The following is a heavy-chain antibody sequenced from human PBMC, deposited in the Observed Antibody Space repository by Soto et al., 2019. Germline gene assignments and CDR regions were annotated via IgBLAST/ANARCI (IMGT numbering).Heavy chain of an antibody. CDR2: ISGSGGST. CDR1: GFTFSSYA. Sequence: PGGSLRLSCAAFGFTFSSYAMSWVRQAPGRGLEWVSAISGSGGSTYYADSVKGRFTISRDNSKNTLYLQMNSLRAEDTAVYYCAKPYSELAGSYYDRYYYGMDVWGQGTTVTVSS. CDR3: AKPYSELAGSYYDRYYYGMDV. D-gene: IGHD1-26*01. V-gene: IGHV3-23*01. J-gene: IGHJ6*02.